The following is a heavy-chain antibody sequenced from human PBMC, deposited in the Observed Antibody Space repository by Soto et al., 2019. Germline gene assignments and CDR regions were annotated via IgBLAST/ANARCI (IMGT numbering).Heavy chain of an antibody. CDR3: ATASWSGYPHFDY. CDR1: GFTLSSYA. V-gene: IGHV3-23*01. Sequence: GGSLRLSCAASGFTLSSYAMSWVRQAPGKGLEWVSVLSGSGGSTNYADAVKGRFTISRDSSKNTLFLQMSSLRAEDTAVYYCATASWSGYPHFDYWGQGTLVTVSS. J-gene: IGHJ4*02. D-gene: IGHD3-3*01. CDR2: LSGSGGST.